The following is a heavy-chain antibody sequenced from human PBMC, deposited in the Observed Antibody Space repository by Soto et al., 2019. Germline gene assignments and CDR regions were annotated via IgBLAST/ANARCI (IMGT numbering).Heavy chain of an antibody. CDR1: GYAFTGNY. CDR2: INPSIGTT. D-gene: IGHD1-1*01. Sequence: XSAKVSCTASGYAFTGNYLPLVRQAPGQGPEWMGWINPSIGTTKYSQNFQGRVTMTRDTYTNTAYMELTSLTSDDTAVYYCTREERNDVTRPRKWWFDSWGQGTLVTVSS. J-gene: IGHJ5*01. CDR3: TREERNDVTRPRKWWFDS. V-gene: IGHV1-2*02.